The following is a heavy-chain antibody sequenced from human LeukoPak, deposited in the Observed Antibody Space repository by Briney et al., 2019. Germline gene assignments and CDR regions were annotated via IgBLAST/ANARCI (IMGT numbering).Heavy chain of an antibody. CDR1: GGSISSSSYY. CDR3: ARQGENSGISFFAY. Sequence: SETLSLTCTVSGGSISSSSYYWVWIRQPPGKGLEWIGSIYYSGSTYYNPSLKSRVTISVDTSKNQFSLKLSSVTAADTAMYYCARQGENSGISFFAYWGQGTLVTVSS. CDR2: IYYSGST. D-gene: IGHD2/OR15-2a*01. V-gene: IGHV4-39*01. J-gene: IGHJ4*02.